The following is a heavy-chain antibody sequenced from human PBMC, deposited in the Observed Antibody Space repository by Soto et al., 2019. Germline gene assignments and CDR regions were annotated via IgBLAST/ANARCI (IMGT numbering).Heavy chain of an antibody. D-gene: IGHD5-12*01. CDR3: AKGEDGYNFNQDFDY. CDR2: ISGSGGST. V-gene: IGHV3-23*01. Sequence: GGSLRLSCAASGFTFSSYAMSWVRQAPGKGLEWVSAISGSGGSTYYADSVKGRFTISRDNSKNTLYLQMNSLRAEDTAVYYCAKGEDGYNFNQDFDYWGQGTLVTASS. J-gene: IGHJ4*02. CDR1: GFTFSSYA.